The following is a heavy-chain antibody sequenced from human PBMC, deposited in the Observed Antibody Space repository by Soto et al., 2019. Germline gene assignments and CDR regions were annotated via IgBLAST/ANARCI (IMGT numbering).Heavy chain of an antibody. V-gene: IGHV1-3*01. CDR2: INDGNGNT. J-gene: IGHJ4*02. Sequence: ASVKVSCKSSGYTFANYAIHWVRQAPGLGLEWMGWINDGNGNTEYSQKFQGRVTITRDTSASITYMELSSLRSEDTAVYYCTRGSEPAYSTWYINGDYWGQGTLVTVSS. CDR3: TRGSEPAYSTWYINGDY. D-gene: IGHD6-13*01. CDR1: GYTFANYA.